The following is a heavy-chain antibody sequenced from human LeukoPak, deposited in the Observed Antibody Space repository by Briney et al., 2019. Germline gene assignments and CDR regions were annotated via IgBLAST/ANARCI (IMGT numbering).Heavy chain of an antibody. CDR3: ARDRSSGGYGSYYYYMDV. Sequence: GGSLRLSCAASGFTFSRYSMIWVRQAPGKGLEWVSSVSSSSGYTYYADSVKGRFTISRDNAKNSLYLQMNSLRAEDTAVYHCARDRSSGGYGSYYYYMDVWGKGTTVTVSS. D-gene: IGHD1-26*01. CDR2: VSSSSGYT. J-gene: IGHJ6*03. CDR1: GFTFSRYS. V-gene: IGHV3-21*01.